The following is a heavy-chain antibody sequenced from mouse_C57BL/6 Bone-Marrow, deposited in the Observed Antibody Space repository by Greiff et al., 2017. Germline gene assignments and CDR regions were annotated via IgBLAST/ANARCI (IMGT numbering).Heavy chain of an antibody. CDR1: GYTFTSYW. Sequence: QVQLQQPGAELVKPGASVKLSCKASGYTFTSYWMHWVKQRPGRGLEWIGVINPNYGTTSYNQKFKGKATLTVDQSSSTAYMQLNSLTSEDSAVYYCARGSSYWYFDVWGTGTTVTVSS. D-gene: IGHD1-1*01. V-gene: IGHV1-69*02. CDR3: ARGSSYWYFDV. J-gene: IGHJ1*03. CDR2: INPNYGTT.